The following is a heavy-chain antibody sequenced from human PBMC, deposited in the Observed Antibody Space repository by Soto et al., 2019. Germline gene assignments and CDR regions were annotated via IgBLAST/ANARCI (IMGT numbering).Heavy chain of an antibody. V-gene: IGHV1-3*01. D-gene: IGHD4-4*01. Sequence: QVQLVQSGAEVKKPGASVKVSCKASGYTFTSYAMHWVRQAPGQRLEWMGWINAGNGNTKYSQKFQGRVTITRDTSASTDYMELSSLRSEDPAMYYCARDYSNYGVMNFDCWGQGTLVTVSS. CDR1: GYTFTSYA. CDR3: ARDYSNYGVMNFDC. CDR2: INAGNGNT. J-gene: IGHJ4*02.